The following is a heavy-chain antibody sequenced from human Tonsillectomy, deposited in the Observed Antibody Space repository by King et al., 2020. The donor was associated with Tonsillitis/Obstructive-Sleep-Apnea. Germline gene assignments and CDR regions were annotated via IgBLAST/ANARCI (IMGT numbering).Heavy chain of an antibody. J-gene: IGHJ4*02. V-gene: IGHV5-51*01. CDR3: ARDYNEGGGDFHYFDY. CDR2: IYPGDSDT. CDR1: GYSFTSYW. D-gene: IGHD2-21*01. Sequence: QLVQSGAEVKKPGESLKISCKGSGYSFTSYWIVWVRQMPGKGLEWMGIIYPGDSDTRYSPSFQGQVTISADKSISTAYLQWSSLKASDTAMYYCARDYNEGGGDFHYFDYWGQGTLVTVSS.